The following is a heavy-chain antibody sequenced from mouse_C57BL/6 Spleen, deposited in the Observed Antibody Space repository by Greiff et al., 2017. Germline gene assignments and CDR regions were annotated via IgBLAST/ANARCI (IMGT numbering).Heavy chain of an antibody. V-gene: IGHV1-4*01. CDR3: ATGDVEGAY. J-gene: IGHJ3*01. CDR1: GYTFTSYT. Sequence: QVQLQQSGAELARPGASVKMSCKASGYTFTSYTMHWVQQRPGQGLEWIGYINPSSGYTTYNQKFKDKATLTADKSSSTAYMQLSSLTSEDSAGYYCATGDVEGAYWGQGTLVTVSA. CDR2: INPSSGYT.